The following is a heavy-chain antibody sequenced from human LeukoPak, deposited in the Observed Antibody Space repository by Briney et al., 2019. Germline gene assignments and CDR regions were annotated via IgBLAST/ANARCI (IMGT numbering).Heavy chain of an antibody. J-gene: IGHJ5*02. Sequence: SETLSLTCNVSGGSISSYYWSWIRQPPGKGLEWIGYISYSGSTNYNPSLKSRVTMSVDTSKNQFSLKLTSVTAADTAVYYCARDLLWFGELAWFDPWGQGTLVTVSS. CDR3: ARDLLWFGELAWFDP. CDR2: ISYSGST. D-gene: IGHD3-10*01. V-gene: IGHV4-59*01. CDR1: GGSISSYY.